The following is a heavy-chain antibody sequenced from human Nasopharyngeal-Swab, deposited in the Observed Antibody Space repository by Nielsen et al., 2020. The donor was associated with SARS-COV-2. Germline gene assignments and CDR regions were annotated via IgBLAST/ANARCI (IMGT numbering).Heavy chain of an antibody. V-gene: IGHV3-11*01. J-gene: IGHJ3*02. Sequence: GESLKISCAASGFTFSDYYMSWIRQAPGKGLEWVSYISSSGSTIYYADSVKGRFTISRDNAMNSLYLQMNSLRAEDTAVYYCARDQEDCSSTSCPGGAFDIWGQGTMVTVSS. CDR2: ISSSGSTI. D-gene: IGHD2-2*01. CDR1: GFTFSDYY. CDR3: ARDQEDCSSTSCPGGAFDI.